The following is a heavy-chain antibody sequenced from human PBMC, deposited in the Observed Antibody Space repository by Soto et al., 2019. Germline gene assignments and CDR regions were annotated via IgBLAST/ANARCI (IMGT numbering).Heavy chain of an antibody. J-gene: IGHJ5*02. Sequence: EVQLVESGGGLVQPGGSLRLSCAASGFTFSSYDMHWVRQATGKGLEWVSAIGTAGDTYYPGSVKGRFTISRENAKNSLYLQMNSLRAGDTAVYYCARGSNSSSSAEYWFDPWCQGTLVTVSS. D-gene: IGHD6-6*01. V-gene: IGHV3-13*01. CDR2: IGTAGDT. CDR3: ARGSNSSSSAEYWFDP. CDR1: GFTFSSYD.